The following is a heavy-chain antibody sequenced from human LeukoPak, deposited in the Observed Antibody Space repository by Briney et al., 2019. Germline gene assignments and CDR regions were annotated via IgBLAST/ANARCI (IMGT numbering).Heavy chain of an antibody. V-gene: IGHV1-69*06. Sequence: ASVKVSCKASGGTFSSYAISWVRQAPGQGLEWMGGIIPIFGTANYAQKFQGRVTITADKSTSTAYMELSSLRSEDTAVYYCARGGIAAAGRALGAFDIWGQGTMVTVSS. J-gene: IGHJ3*02. CDR2: IIPIFGTA. CDR3: ARGGIAAAGRALGAFDI. D-gene: IGHD6-13*01. CDR1: GGTFSSYA.